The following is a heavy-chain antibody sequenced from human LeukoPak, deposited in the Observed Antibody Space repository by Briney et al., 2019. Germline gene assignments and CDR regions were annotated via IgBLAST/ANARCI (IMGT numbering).Heavy chain of an antibody. Sequence: TGGSLRLSCAASGFTFSSYAMSWVRQAPGKGLEWVSIINRSGGTTYYADSVKGRFTISRDNSKNTLYLQMNSLRAEDAAIYYCAKHPEGGNFDYWGQGALVTVSS. CDR1: GFTFSSYA. V-gene: IGHV3-23*01. CDR2: INRSGGTT. CDR3: AKHPEGGNFDY. D-gene: IGHD1-1*01. J-gene: IGHJ4*02.